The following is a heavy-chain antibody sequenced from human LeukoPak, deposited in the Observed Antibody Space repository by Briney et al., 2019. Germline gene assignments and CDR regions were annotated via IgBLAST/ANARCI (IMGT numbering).Heavy chain of an antibody. J-gene: IGHJ4*02. CDR1: GGSFSGYY. Sequence: SETLSLTCAVYGGSFSGYYWSWIRQPPGKGPEWIGEINHSGSTNYNPSLKSRVTISVDTSKNQSSLKLSSVTAADTAVYYCASWLEDCSSTSCYGRRLFDYWGQGTLVTVSS. V-gene: IGHV4-34*01. D-gene: IGHD2-2*01. CDR2: INHSGST. CDR3: ASWLEDCSSTSCYGRRLFDY.